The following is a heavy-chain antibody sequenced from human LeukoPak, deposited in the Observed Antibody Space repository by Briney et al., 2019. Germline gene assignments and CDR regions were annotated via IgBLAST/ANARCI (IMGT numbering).Heavy chain of an antibody. CDR1: GFTFSSYG. CDR3: AKDSYRYYYDTSGYHYDY. V-gene: IGHV3-23*01. Sequence: GGSLRLSCAASGFTFSSYGMNWVRQAPGKGLEWVSGISGSGGSTYYADSVKGRFTISRDNSKNTLYLQMNSLRAEDTAVYYCAKDSYRYYYDTSGYHYDYWGQGTLATVSS. D-gene: IGHD3-22*01. CDR2: ISGSGGST. J-gene: IGHJ4*02.